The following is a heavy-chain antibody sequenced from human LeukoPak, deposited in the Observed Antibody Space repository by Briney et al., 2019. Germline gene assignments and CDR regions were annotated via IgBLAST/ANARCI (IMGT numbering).Heavy chain of an antibody. V-gene: IGHV4-61*02. CDR3: ARESELYGDDDY. D-gene: IGHD4-17*01. CDR2: IYTSGST. CDR1: GVSISSGSYY. J-gene: IGHJ4*02. Sequence: SEPLSLTCTVSGVSISSGSYYWSWIRQPAGKGLEWIGRIYTSGSTNYNPSLKSRVTISVDTSKNQFSLKLSSVTAADTAVYYCARESELYGDDDYWGQGTLVTVSS.